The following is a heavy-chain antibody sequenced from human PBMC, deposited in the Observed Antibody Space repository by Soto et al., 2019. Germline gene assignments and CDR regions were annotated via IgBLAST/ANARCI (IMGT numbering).Heavy chain of an antibody. CDR1: GFTFSDYY. CDR3: AKEGGRGDTAVGDV. V-gene: IGHV3-11*01. CDR2: ISTSSSSI. Sequence: GGSLRLSCAASGFTFSDYYMSWIRQAPGKGLEWVSYISTSSSSIYYADSVKGRFTVSRDNAKNSLYLQMNSLRAEDTAVYYCAKEGGRGDTAVGDVWGKGTTVTVSS. J-gene: IGHJ6*04. D-gene: IGHD5-18*01.